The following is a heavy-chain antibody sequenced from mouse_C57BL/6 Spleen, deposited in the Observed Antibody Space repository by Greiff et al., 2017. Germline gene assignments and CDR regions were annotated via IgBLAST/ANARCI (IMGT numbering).Heavy chain of an antibody. CDR3: ARSDGYSHAMGG. Sequence: QVQLKQSGAELVKPGASVKISCKASGYAFSSYWMNWVKQRPGKGLEWIGQIYPGDGDTNYNGKFKGKATLTADKSSSTAYMQVSSLTSEDSAVYFCARSDGYSHAMGGWGQGASVTVSS. V-gene: IGHV1-80*01. CDR2: IYPGDGDT. D-gene: IGHD2-3*01. CDR1: GYAFSSYW. J-gene: IGHJ4*01.